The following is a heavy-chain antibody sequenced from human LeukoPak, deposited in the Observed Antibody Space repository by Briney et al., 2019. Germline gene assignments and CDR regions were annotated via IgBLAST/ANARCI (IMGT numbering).Heavy chain of an antibody. CDR1: GFTFSSYS. CDR3: ARILGYCSGGSCYPGNGMDV. J-gene: IGHJ6*02. D-gene: IGHD2-15*01. V-gene: IGHV3-21*01. CDR2: ISSSSSYI. Sequence: GGSLRLSCAASGFTFSSYSMNWVRQAPGKGLEWVSSISSSSSYIYYADSVKGRFTISRDNAKNSLYLQMNSLRAEDTAVYYCARILGYCSGGSCYPGNGMDVWGQGTTVTVSS.